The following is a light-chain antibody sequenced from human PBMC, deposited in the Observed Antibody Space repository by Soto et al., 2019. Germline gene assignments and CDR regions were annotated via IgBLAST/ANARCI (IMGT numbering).Light chain of an antibody. J-gene: IGKJ3*01. CDR3: PQSFT. CDR2: KAS. CDR1: QSISSW. Sequence: DIQMTQSPSTLSASVGDRVTITCRASQSISSWLAWYQQKPGKAPKLLIYKASSLESGAPSRFSGSGSGTEFTLTISSLQPDDVATSYSPQSFTFGPGTTVDL. V-gene: IGKV1-5*03.